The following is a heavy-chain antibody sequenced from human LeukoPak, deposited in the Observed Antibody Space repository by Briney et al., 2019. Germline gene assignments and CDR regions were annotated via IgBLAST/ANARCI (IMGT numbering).Heavy chain of an antibody. Sequence: GGSLRLSCAASGFTFSSYAMSWVRQAPGKGLEWVSAISGSGGSTYYADSVKGRFTISRDNSKNTLYLQMNSLRAEDTAVYYCAKDKLGITIFGVVIPLFDYWGQGTLVTVSS. CDR1: GFTFSSYA. J-gene: IGHJ4*02. CDR2: ISGSGGST. V-gene: IGHV3-23*01. D-gene: IGHD3-3*01. CDR3: AKDKLGITIFGVVIPLFDY.